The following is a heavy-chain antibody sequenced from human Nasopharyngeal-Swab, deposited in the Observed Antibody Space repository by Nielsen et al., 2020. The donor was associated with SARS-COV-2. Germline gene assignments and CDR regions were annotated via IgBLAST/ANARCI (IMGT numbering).Heavy chain of an antibody. CDR2: IDTYGNT. D-gene: IGHD6-19*01. Sequence: GGPLRLSCERSGFTFITYWMHWAPQVPGKGLVWAARIDTYGNTNYADPVKGRFTISRDNPKNTLFLHMNSLRAEDTAGYYCVRGASDWKGVDFWGQGTLVTVSS. CDR1: GFTFITYW. CDR3: VRGASDWKGVDF. J-gene: IGHJ4*02. V-gene: IGHV3-74*01.